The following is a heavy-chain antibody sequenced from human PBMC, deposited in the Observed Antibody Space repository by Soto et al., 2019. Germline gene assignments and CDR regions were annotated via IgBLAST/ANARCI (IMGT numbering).Heavy chain of an antibody. J-gene: IGHJ5*02. D-gene: IGHD3-22*01. Sequence: QVQLVQSGAEVKKPGASVKVSCKASGYTFTSYAMHWVRQAPGQRLEWMGWINAGNGNTKYSQKFQGRVTITRDTSASTAYVEISSMKSEDTAVYYCARDLPYDSSGYYYSSWVRWFDPWGQGTLVTVSS. CDR2: INAGNGNT. CDR3: ARDLPYDSSGYYYSSWVRWFDP. CDR1: GYTFTSYA. V-gene: IGHV1-3*01.